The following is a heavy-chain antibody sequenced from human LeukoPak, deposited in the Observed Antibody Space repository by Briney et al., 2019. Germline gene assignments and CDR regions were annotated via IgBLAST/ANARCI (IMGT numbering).Heavy chain of an antibody. J-gene: IGHJ6*02. Sequence: PSETLSLTCAVYGGSFSGYYWSWIRQPPGKGLEWIGEINHSGSTNYNPSLKSRVTISVDTSKNQFSLKLSSVTAADTAVYYCARFALHGMDVWGQGTTVTVSS. CDR2: INHSGST. CDR1: GGSFSGYY. V-gene: IGHV4-34*01. CDR3: ARFALHGMDV.